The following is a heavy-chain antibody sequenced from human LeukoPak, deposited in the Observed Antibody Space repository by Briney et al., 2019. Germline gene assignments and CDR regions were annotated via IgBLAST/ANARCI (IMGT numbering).Heavy chain of an antibody. CDR3: ATDRNSGKYYDY. Sequence: GGSLRLSCAASGFTFSSYGIHWVRQAPGKGLEWVAVIWYDGTDKYYVDSVKGRFTVSRDNAKNTLYLQMNSLRAEDTAVYYCATDRNSGKYYDYWGQGTLVTVSS. J-gene: IGHJ4*02. V-gene: IGHV3-33*01. CDR2: IWYDGTDK. D-gene: IGHD1-26*01. CDR1: GFTFSSYG.